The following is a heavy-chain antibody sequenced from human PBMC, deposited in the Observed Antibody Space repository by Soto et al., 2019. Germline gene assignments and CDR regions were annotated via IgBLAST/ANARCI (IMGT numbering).Heavy chain of an antibody. V-gene: IGHV1-3*01. Sequence: GASVKVSCKASGYTFTSYAMHWVRQAPGQRLEWMGWINAGNGNTKYSQKFQGRVTITRDTSASTAYMELSSLRSEDTAVYYCAREGNLQGYWYFDLWGRGTLVTVSS. CDR2: INAGNGNT. J-gene: IGHJ2*01. CDR3: AREGNLQGYWYFDL. D-gene: IGHD4-4*01. CDR1: GYTFTSYA.